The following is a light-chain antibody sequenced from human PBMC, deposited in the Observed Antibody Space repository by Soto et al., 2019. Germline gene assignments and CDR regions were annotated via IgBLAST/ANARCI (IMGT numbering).Light chain of an antibody. CDR3: ATWDDSLDVHV. CDR2: GNN. CDR1: SSNIGINT. Sequence: QSVLTQPLSASGTPGQTITISCSGGSSNIGINTVSWYEHLPETAPRLLIYGNNQRPSGVPDRFSGSKSGTSASLAISGLQSEDEAHYYCATWDDSLDVHVFGTGTKLTVL. V-gene: IGLV1-44*01. J-gene: IGLJ1*01.